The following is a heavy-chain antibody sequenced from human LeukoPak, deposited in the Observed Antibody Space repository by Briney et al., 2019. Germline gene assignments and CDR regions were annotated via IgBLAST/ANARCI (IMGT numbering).Heavy chain of an antibody. CDR2: IKHDESEK. Sequence: SGGSLSLSCAASGFTFSSYRMNWVRQAPGKGLEWVANIKHDESEKNYLDSVKGRFTISRDNAQNSLYLQMNGLRVEDTAVYYCTRRSDDWGQGTLVTVSS. CDR3: TRRSDD. CDR1: GFTFSSYR. J-gene: IGHJ4*02. D-gene: IGHD3-10*01. V-gene: IGHV3-7*01.